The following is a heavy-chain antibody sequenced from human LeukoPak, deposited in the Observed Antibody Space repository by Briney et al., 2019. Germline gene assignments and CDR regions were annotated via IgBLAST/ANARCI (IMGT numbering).Heavy chain of an antibody. V-gene: IGHV3-66*01. J-gene: IGHJ4*02. CDR3: ARDRSDRLAVAGTSAFDY. D-gene: IGHD6-19*01. CDR2: VYSGGST. CDR1: GLTIRSNY. Sequence: GGSLRLSCAASGLTIRSNYMSWVRQAPGKGLEWVSVVYSGGSTYYVDSVKGRFTISRDDSKNTLFLQMNSLRAEDTAVYYCARDRSDRLAVAGTSAFDYWGQGTLVTVSS.